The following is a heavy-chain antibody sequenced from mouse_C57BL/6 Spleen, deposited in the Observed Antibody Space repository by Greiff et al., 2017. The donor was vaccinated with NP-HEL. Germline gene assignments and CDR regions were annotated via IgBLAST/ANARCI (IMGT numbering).Heavy chain of an antibody. CDR2: IYPGDGDT. D-gene: IGHD2-1*01. Sequence: VHLVESGPELVKPGASVKISCKASGYAFSSSWMNWVKQRPGKGLEWIGRIYPGDGDTNYNGKFKAKATLTAYKSSSTAYMQLSCLTSEDSAVYFCARGDYYGNSLMDYWGQGTSVTVSS. J-gene: IGHJ4*01. CDR1: GYAFSSSW. CDR3: ARGDYYGNSLMDY. V-gene: IGHV1-82*01.